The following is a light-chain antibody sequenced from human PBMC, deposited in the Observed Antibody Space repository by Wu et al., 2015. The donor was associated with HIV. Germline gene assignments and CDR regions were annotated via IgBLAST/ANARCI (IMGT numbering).Light chain of an antibody. CDR1: QSISGTY. Sequence: EVVLTQSPGTLSLSPGERATLSCRASQSISGTYLAWYQQKPGQAPRLLIYGASNRATGIPDRFSGGGSGTDFTVTISRLEPEDFAVYYCQQYGTSHRAFGQGTKVEMK. CDR3: QQYGTSHRA. V-gene: IGKV3-20*01. J-gene: IGKJ1*01. CDR2: GAS.